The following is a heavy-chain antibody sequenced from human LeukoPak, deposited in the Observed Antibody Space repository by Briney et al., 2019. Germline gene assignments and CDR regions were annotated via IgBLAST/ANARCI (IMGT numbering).Heavy chain of an antibody. V-gene: IGHV4-39*01. Sequence: SETLSLTCTVSGGSISSSSYYWGWIRQPPGKGLEWIGSIYYSGSTYYNPSLKSRVTISVDTSKNQFSLKLSSVTAADTAVYYCVIPSGYYPSYWGQGALVTVSS. D-gene: IGHD3-22*01. J-gene: IGHJ4*02. CDR3: VIPSGYYPSY. CDR2: IYYSGST. CDR1: GGSISSSSYY.